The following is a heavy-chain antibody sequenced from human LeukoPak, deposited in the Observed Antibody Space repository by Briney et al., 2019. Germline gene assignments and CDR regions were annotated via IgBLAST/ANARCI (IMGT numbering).Heavy chain of an antibody. V-gene: IGHV3-48*03. CDR2: ISSSGSTI. Sequence: SGGTLRLSCAASGFTFSSYEMNWVRQAPGKGLEWVSYISSSGSTIYYADSVKGRFTISRDNAKNSLYLQMNSLRAEDTAVYYCARDPDELLHYFDYWGQGTLVTVPS. CDR3: ARDPDELLHYFDY. J-gene: IGHJ4*02. CDR1: GFTFSSYE. D-gene: IGHD2-15*01.